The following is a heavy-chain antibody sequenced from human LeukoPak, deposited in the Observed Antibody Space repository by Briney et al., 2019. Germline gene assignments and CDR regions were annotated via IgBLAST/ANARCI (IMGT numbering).Heavy chain of an antibody. V-gene: IGHV4-4*07. J-gene: IGHJ3*02. CDR3: ARDPYYGSGSYYPSWAFDI. CDR2: SYTGGST. D-gene: IGHD3-10*01. Sequence: SETLSLTCTVSGGSIRSYYWSGIRQPAGKGLDWSGRSYTGGSTNYNPSLKTRVTMSVDTSKNQFSLKLSSVTAADTAVYYCARDPYYGSGSYYPSWAFDIWGQGTMVTVSS. CDR1: GGSIRSYY.